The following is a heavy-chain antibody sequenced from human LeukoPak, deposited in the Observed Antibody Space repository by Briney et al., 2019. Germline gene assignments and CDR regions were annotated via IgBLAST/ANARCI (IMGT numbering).Heavy chain of an antibody. Sequence: SETLSLTCTVSGGSISSDYYWGWIRQPPGKGLEWIGTIFHSGNTYYNPSLKSRVTISLDTSKNRFSLKLSSVAAADTAVYYCARQYCSRTSCYIAFWGQGTLVTVSS. CDR3: ARQYCSRTSCYIAF. D-gene: IGHD2-2*02. V-gene: IGHV4-38-2*02. CDR1: GGSISSDYY. CDR2: IFHSGNT. J-gene: IGHJ4*02.